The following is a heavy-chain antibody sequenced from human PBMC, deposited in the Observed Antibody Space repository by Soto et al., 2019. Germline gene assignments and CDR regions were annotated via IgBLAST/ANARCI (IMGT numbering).Heavy chain of an antibody. CDR3: ARDRRLQIDY. J-gene: IGHJ4*02. V-gene: IGHV4-31*03. Sequence: SETLSLTCTVSGGSISSGGYYWSWIRQHPGKGLEWIGYIYYSGSTYYNPSLKSRVTISVDTSKNQFSLKLSSVTAADTAVYYCARDRRLQIDYWGQGTLVTVSS. CDR2: IYYSGST. D-gene: IGHD4-4*01. CDR1: GGSISSGGYY.